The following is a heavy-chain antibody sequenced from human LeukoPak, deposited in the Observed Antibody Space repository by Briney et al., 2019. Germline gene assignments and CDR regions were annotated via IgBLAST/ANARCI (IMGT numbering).Heavy chain of an antibody. V-gene: IGHV3-23*01. J-gene: IGHJ4*02. Sequence: PGGSLRLSCAASGFLFSTYTVNWVRQAPGQGLEWVAALAAASGTRYYANSVKGRFTISRDNSKNTVFLQMNSLRVEDTAVYHCAKDKVPDGKWDIDYWGQGTLVTVSS. CDR2: LAAASGTR. D-gene: IGHD1-26*01. CDR1: GFLFSTYT. CDR3: AKDKVPDGKWDIDY.